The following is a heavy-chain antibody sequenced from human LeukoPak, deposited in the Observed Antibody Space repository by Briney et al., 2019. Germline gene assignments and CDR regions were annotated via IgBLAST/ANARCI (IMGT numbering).Heavy chain of an antibody. CDR3: STCYYGSGGHVNWKNYFDN. CDR2: IKVKIDGGTI. J-gene: IGHJ4*02. Sequence: GSLRLSCVPSVFSFKNAWICTGRDAPRERVWGGCRIKVKIDGGTIDNAAPVGGRFTISRDDTEDTLHLQMNSLKPEDTALYFCSTCYYGSGGHVNWKNYFDNWGQGTLVTVSS. CDR1: VFSFKNAW. D-gene: IGHD3-10*01. V-gene: IGHV3-15*01.